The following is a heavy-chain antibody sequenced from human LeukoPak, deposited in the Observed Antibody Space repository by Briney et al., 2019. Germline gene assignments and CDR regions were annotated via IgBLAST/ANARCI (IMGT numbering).Heavy chain of an antibody. V-gene: IGHV3-53*01. J-gene: IGHJ4*02. CDR1: GFTVSSKY. CDR2: IYSGGST. D-gene: IGHD2-8*01. Sequence: GGSLRLSCAASGFTVSSKYMSGVRQAPGKGLESVSVIYSGGSTYYADLVEGRFTIFRDNSKNKPYLQMINLRPDDKAVDYYSKATYIGIYCTNGDCSPFDCWGQGIMVTV. CDR3: SKATYIGIYCTNGDCSPFDC.